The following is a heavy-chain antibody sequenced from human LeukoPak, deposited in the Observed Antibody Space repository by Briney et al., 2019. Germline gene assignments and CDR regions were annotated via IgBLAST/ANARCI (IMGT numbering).Heavy chain of an antibody. D-gene: IGHD2-2*01. CDR3: AKSGYQLLAGNWFDP. Sequence: PGMSLRLSCAASGFTFSTYGMHWVRQAPGKGLEWVAVISYDGSNKNYADSVKGRFTISRDNSRNTLDLQMNSLRPEDTAVYYCAKSGYQLLAGNWFDPWGQGTLVTVSS. CDR2: ISYDGSNK. V-gene: IGHV3-30*18. CDR1: GFTFSTYG. J-gene: IGHJ5*02.